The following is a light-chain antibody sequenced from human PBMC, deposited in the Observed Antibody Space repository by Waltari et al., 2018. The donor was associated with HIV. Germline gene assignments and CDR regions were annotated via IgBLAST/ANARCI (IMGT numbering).Light chain of an antibody. Sequence: DIQMTQSPTPLSASVGDRVTITCRTSQSIASYLNWYQQKPGKAPELLIYAASNLQSGVPSRFSGSGSGTDLILTISSLQPEDCATYYCQQSYSTPWTFGQGTKVEIK. CDR2: AAS. V-gene: IGKV1-39*01. J-gene: IGKJ1*01. CDR1: QSIASY. CDR3: QQSYSTPWT.